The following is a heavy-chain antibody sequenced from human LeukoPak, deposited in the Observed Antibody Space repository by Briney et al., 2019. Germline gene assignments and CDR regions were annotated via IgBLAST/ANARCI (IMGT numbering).Heavy chain of an antibody. V-gene: IGHV3-48*04. CDR2: ISSSSSTI. J-gene: IGHJ4*02. CDR3: ASRASYYGSGS. CDR1: GFTFSSYS. Sequence: GGSLRLSCAASGFTFSSYSMNWVRQAPGKGLEWVSYISSSSSTIYYADSVKGRFTISRDNAKNSLYLQMNSLRAEDTAVYYCASRASYYGSGSWGQGTLVTVSS. D-gene: IGHD3-10*01.